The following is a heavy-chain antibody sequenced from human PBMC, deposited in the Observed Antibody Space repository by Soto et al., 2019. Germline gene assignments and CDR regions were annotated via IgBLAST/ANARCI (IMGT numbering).Heavy chain of an antibody. CDR1: GFSFSDYS. Sequence: GGSLRLSCAASGFSFSDYSMNWVRQAPGKGLEWVAFIDLSGTTTDYRESVKGRFTLSKNQFSLKLSSVTAADTAVYYCARVTRNYYDSTWFDPWGQGTLVTVSS. CDR3: ARVTRNYYDSTWFDP. V-gene: IGHV3-23*03. J-gene: IGHJ5*02. D-gene: IGHD3-22*01. CDR2: IDLSGTTT.